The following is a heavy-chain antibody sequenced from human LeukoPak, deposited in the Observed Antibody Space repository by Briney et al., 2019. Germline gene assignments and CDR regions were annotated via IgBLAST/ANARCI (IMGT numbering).Heavy chain of an antibody. CDR2: ISGDGGST. D-gene: IGHD6-19*01. Sequence: GGSLRLSCAASGFTFDDYAMHWVRQAPGKGLEWVSLISGDGGSTYYADSVKGQFTISRDNSKNSLYLQMNSLRTEDTALYYCAGGGEWLVPNWFDPWGQGTLVTVSS. CDR3: AGGGEWLVPNWFDP. CDR1: GFTFDDYA. V-gene: IGHV3-43*02. J-gene: IGHJ5*02.